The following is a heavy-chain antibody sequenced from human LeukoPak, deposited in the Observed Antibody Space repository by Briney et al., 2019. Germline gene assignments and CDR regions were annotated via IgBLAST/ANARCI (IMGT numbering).Heavy chain of an antibody. CDR3: AGTPTKDIVVVPVY. V-gene: IGHV4-59*01. CDR1: GGSISSYY. CDR2: IYYSGST. J-gene: IGHJ4*02. Sequence: SETLSLTCTVSGGSISSYYWSWIRQPPGKGLEWIGYIYYSGSTNCNPSLKSRVTISVDTSKNQFSLKLSSVTAADTAVYYCAGTPTKDIVVVPVYWGQGTLVTVSS. D-gene: IGHD2-2*01.